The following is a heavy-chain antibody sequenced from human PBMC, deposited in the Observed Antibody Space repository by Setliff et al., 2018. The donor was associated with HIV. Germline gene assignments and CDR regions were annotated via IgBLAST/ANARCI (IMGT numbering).Heavy chain of an antibody. Sequence: ASVKVSCKASGDTFNNCAVTWVRQAPGQGLEWMGGSIPLFGHTNYAQNFLGRVTLTIDTSTSRAYMVLRSLRSDDTAVYFCARLGSGWSDSYYYAMDIWGQGTTVTVSS. V-gene: IGHV1-18*01. CDR1: GDTFNNCA. CDR2: SIPLFGHT. D-gene: IGHD6-19*01. J-gene: IGHJ6*02. CDR3: ARLGSGWSDSYYYAMDI.